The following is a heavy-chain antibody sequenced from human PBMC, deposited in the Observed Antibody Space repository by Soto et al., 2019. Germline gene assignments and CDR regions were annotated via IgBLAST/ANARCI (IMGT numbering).Heavy chain of an antibody. J-gene: IGHJ6*02. CDR2: IIPILGIA. V-gene: IGHV1-69*02. Sequence: ASVKVSCKASGGTFSSYTISWVRQAPGQGLEWMGRIIPILGIANYAQKFQGRVTITVDKSTSTAYMELSSLRSEDTAVYYCARGFPSTTGYYYYYGMDVWGQGTTVTVSS. CDR3: ARGFPSTTGYYYYYGMDV. D-gene: IGHD4-17*01. CDR1: GGTFSSYT.